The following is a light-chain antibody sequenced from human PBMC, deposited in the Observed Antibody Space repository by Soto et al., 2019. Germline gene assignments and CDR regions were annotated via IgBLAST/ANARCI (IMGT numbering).Light chain of an antibody. CDR2: DAS. Sequence: DIQMTQSPSTLSASVGDRVTITCRASQSISSWLAWYQQKPGKAPKLLISDASSLISGVPSRFSGSGSATEFTLTISRLLPDDFATYYCQQYYGYSRTFGQGTKVDIK. J-gene: IGKJ1*01. CDR1: QSISSW. CDR3: QQYYGYSRT. V-gene: IGKV1-5*01.